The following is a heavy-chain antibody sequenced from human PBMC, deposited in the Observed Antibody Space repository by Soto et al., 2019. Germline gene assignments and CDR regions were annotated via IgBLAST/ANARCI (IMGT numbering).Heavy chain of an antibody. D-gene: IGHD3-22*01. V-gene: IGHV3-23*01. Sequence: EVQLLESGGGLVQPGGSLRLSCAASGFTFSSYAMSWVRQAPGKGLEWVSAISGSGGSTYYADSVKGRFTISRDNSKNTLYLQMNSLRAEDTAVYYCASERADYYDSSGWSYYYGMDVWGQGTTVTVSS. CDR1: GFTFSSYA. J-gene: IGHJ6*02. CDR3: ASERADYYDSSGWSYYYGMDV. CDR2: ISGSGGST.